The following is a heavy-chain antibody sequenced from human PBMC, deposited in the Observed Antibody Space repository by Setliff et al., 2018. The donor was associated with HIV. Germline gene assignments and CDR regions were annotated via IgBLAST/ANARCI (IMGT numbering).Heavy chain of an antibody. J-gene: IGHJ4*01. CDR1: GGSISNYY. V-gene: IGHV4-4*07. D-gene: IGHD5-18*01. Sequence: PSETLSLTCTVSGGSISNYYWSWIRQPAGKGLEWIGRIQTSGRTNNNPSLKSRVTMSVDTSKNQFSLILTSVTAADTATYYCARQPRGYSYGDGVYLDYWGQEPRSPLL. CDR3: ARQPRGYSYGDGVYLDY. CDR2: IQTSGRT.